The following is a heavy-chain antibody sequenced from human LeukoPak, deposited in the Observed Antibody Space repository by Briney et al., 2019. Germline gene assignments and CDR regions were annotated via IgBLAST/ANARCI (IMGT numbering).Heavy chain of an antibody. CDR2: IYSGGST. CDR3: AKSQQWDIVVVPAAIDY. Sequence: GGSLRPSCAASGFTVSSNYMSWVRQAPGKGLEWVSVIYSGGSTYYADSVKGRFAISRDNSKNTLYLQMNSLRAEDTAVYYCAKSQQWDIVVVPAAIDYWGQGTLVTVSS. CDR1: GFTVSSNY. V-gene: IGHV3-53*01. D-gene: IGHD2-2*01. J-gene: IGHJ4*02.